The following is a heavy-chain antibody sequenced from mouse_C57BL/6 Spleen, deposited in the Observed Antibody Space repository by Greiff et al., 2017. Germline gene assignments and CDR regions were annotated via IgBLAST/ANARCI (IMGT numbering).Heavy chain of an antibody. V-gene: IGHV1-7*01. D-gene: IGHD4-1*01. Sequence: QVHVKQPGAELAKPGASVKLSCKASGYTFTSYWMHWVKQRPGQGLEWIGYINPSSGYTKYNQKFKDKATLTADKSSSTAYMQLSSLTYEDSAVYYCARSKTGTAYFDCWGQGTTLTVSS. CDR1: GYTFTSYW. CDR2: INPSSGYT. CDR3: ARSKTGTAYFDC. J-gene: IGHJ2*01.